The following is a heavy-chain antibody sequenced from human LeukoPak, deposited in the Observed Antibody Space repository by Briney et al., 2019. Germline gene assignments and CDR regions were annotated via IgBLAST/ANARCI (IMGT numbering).Heavy chain of an antibody. J-gene: IGHJ6*04. CDR3: ARDWVYCSSTSCYTVLDV. D-gene: IGHD2-2*02. CDR1: GYTFTGYY. Sequence: ASVKVSCKASGYTFTGYYMHWVRQAPGQGLEWMGWINPNSGGTNYAQKFQGRVTMTRDTSISTAYMELSRLRSDDTAVYYCARDWVYCSSTSCYTVLDVWGKGTTVTVSS. CDR2: INPNSGGT. V-gene: IGHV1-2*02.